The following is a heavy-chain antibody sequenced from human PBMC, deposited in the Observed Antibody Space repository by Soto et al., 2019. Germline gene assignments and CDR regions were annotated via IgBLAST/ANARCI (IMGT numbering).Heavy chain of an antibody. Sequence: GGSMRLSCAASVFPFSSYGMHWVRQAPGKGLVWVSRINSDGSSTSYADSVKGRFTISRDNAKNTLYLQMNSLRAEDTAVYYCARDAALRYFDWLQGPYYYYGMDVWGQGTTVTVSS. CDR1: VFPFSSYG. CDR2: INSDGSST. CDR3: ARDAALRYFDWLQGPYYYYGMDV. J-gene: IGHJ6*02. V-gene: IGHV3-74*01. D-gene: IGHD3-9*01.